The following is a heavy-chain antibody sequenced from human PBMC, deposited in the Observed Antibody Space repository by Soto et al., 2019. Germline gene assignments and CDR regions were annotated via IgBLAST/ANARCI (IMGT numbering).Heavy chain of an antibody. CDR2: INPNSGGT. J-gene: IGHJ4*02. Sequence: ASVKVSCKASGYTFSGFYMHWVRQAPGQGLEWMGWINPNSGGTKSAEKFQGRVTMTRDTSISTAYMELSRLTSDDTAVYYCASAAVTGTSGLDFWGQGTQVTVSS. CDR3: ASAAVTGTSGLDF. D-gene: IGHD6-19*01. CDR1: GYTFSGFY. V-gene: IGHV1-2*02.